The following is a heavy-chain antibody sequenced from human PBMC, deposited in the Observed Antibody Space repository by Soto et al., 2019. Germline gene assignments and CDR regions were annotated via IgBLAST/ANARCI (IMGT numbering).Heavy chain of an antibody. V-gene: IGHV5-51*01. J-gene: IGHJ6*02. Sequence: GDSLTISCQGSGYSFASYWIGWVRQMPGKDLEWMGIIYPVDSDTRYSPSFQGQVTISADKSLRTAYLQWTSLKASDTALYYCARTRSFTLGFYYDGMDVWGQGTTVT. D-gene: IGHD6-6*01. CDR2: IYPVDSDT. CDR3: ARTRSFTLGFYYDGMDV. CDR1: GYSFASYW.